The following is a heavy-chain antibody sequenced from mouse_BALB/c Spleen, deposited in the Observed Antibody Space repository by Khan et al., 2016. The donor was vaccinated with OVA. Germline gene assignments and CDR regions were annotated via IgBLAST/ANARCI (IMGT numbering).Heavy chain of an antibody. CDR1: GYSITSGYG. D-gene: IGHD1-2*01. CDR3: TKTAEINY. V-gene: IGHV3-2*02. J-gene: IGHJ2*01. CDR2: KSYSGST. Sequence: EVQLVESGPGLVKPSQSLSLTCTVTGYSITSGYGWNWIRQFPGNKLEWMGYKSYSGSTNYNPSLKSPISITRDTSKNQFFLQLNSLTTEDTATYYSTKTAEINYWGQGTTLTVSS.